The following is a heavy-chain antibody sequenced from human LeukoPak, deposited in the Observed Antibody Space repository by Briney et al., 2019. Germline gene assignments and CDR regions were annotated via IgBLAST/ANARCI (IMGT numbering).Heavy chain of an antibody. CDR1: GHTFTSYS. J-gene: IGHJ4*02. D-gene: IGHD3-3*02. V-gene: IGHV1-46*01. CDR2: INPSGGST. Sequence: ASVKVSCKASGHTFTSYSIHWVQQAPGQGLEWMGVINPSGGSTTYAQMFQGRVTMTTDTSTSTVYMELSSLRSEDTAVYYCARKGILTFDYWGQGTLVTVSS. CDR3: ARKGILTFDY.